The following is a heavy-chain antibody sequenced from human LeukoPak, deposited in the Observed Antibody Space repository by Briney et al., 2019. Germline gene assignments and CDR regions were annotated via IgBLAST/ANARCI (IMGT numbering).Heavy chain of an antibody. CDR2: INPSGGST. D-gene: IGHD2-21*02. V-gene: IGHV1-46*01. J-gene: IGHJ5*02. CDR3: ARGATRYCGGDCYHIDP. CDR1: GYTFTSHY. Sequence: ASVKVSCKASGYTFTSHYMHWVRQAPGQGLEWMGIINPSGGSTSYAQKFQGRVTMTRDTSTSTVYMELSSLRSEDTAVYYCARGATRYCGGDCYHIDPWGQGTLVTVSS.